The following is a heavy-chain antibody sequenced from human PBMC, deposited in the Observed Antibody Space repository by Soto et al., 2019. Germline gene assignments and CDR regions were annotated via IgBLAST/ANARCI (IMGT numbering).Heavy chain of an antibody. J-gene: IGHJ6*02. CDR2: FYYTGSI. V-gene: IGHV4-61*01. D-gene: IGHD6-13*01. CDR1: GGSVSSGNYY. Sequence: LSLTCTVSGGSVSSGNYYWSWIRQPPGKGLEWIGYFYYTGSINYNPSLKSRVTISIDASKNQFSLRLTSVTAADTAVYYCARDNSSSWYLYYYGMDVWGQGTTVTVSS. CDR3: ARDNSSSWYLYYYGMDV.